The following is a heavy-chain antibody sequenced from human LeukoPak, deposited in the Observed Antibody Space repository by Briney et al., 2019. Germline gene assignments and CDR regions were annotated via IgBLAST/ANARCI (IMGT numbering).Heavy chain of an antibody. Sequence: PGGSLKLSCAASGFTFSAYVLNWVRQAPGKGLEWVSSLSGSGDTRYYADSVKGRFTISRDNSKNTLCLQMNSLTGEDTAVYYCAKRGHSDSWLGMDVWGQGTTVIVSS. CDR2: LSGSGDTR. CDR1: GFTFSAYV. D-gene: IGHD2-15*01. V-gene: IGHV3-23*01. CDR3: AKRGHSDSWLGMDV. J-gene: IGHJ6*02.